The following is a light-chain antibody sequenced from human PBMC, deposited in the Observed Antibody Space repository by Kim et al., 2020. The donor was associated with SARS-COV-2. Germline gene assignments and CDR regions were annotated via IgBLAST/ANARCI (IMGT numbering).Light chain of an antibody. CDR3: QQYYKTPPLYT. V-gene: IGKV4-1*01. J-gene: IGKJ2*01. CDR1: QSVFNDKNY. Sequence: DIVVTQSPDSLALSLGERATINCKSTQSVFNDKNYLSWYQQKPGQPPKLLIYWASIRESGVPDRFRGSGSGTDFTLTISSLQAEDVAVYYCQQYYKTPPLYTFGQGTKVEIK. CDR2: WAS.